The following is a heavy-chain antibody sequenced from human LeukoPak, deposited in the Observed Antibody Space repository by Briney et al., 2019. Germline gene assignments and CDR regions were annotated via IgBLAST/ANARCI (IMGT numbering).Heavy chain of an antibody. CDR2: ISGSGGST. Sequence: GGSLRLSCAASGFTFSSYGMSWVRQAPGKGLERVSAISGSGGSTYYADSVKGRFTISRDNSKNTLCLQMNSLRAEDTAVYYCAKDRLLWFGELLSSDYWGQGTLVTVSS. J-gene: IGHJ4*02. CDR3: AKDRLLWFGELLSSDY. D-gene: IGHD3-10*01. CDR1: GFTFSSYG. V-gene: IGHV3-23*01.